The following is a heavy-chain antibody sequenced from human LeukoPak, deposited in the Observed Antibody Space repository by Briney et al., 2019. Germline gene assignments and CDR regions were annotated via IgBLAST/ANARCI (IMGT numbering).Heavy chain of an antibody. CDR3: ARVDSSGYYNTVIDY. CDR2: IIPIFGTA. Sequence: ASVKVSCKASGGTFSSYAISWVRQAPGQGLEWMGGIIPIFGTANYAQKFQGRVTMTRNTSISTAYMELSSLRSEDTAVYYCARVDSSGYYNTVIDYWGQGTLVTVSS. J-gene: IGHJ4*02. D-gene: IGHD3-22*01. CDR1: GGTFSSYA. V-gene: IGHV1-69*05.